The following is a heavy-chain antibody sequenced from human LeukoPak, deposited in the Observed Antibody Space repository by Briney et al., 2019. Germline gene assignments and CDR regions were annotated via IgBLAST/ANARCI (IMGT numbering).Heavy chain of an antibody. CDR2: FYYSGST. V-gene: IGHV4-59*01. Sequence: PSETLSLTCTVSGGSISSYYWSWIRQPPGKGLKWIGYFYYSGSTNYNPSLKSRVTISVDTSMNQFPLKLSSVTAADTAVYYCARRNDPNAFDIWGQGTMVTVSS. CDR3: ARRNDPNAFDI. D-gene: IGHD1-1*01. J-gene: IGHJ3*02. CDR1: GGSISSYY.